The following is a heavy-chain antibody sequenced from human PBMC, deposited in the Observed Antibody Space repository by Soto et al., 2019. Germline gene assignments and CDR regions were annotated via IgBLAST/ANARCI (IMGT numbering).Heavy chain of an antibody. CDR1: GGSISSGGYS. Sequence: SETLSLTCAVSGGSISSGGYSWSWIRQPPGKGMEWIGYIYHSGSTYYNPSLKSRVTMSVDTSKNQFSLKLTSVTAVDTAVYYCARSDGRYWGQGTLVTVSS. CDR3: ARSDGRY. CDR2: IYHSGST. V-gene: IGHV4-30-2*01. J-gene: IGHJ4*02.